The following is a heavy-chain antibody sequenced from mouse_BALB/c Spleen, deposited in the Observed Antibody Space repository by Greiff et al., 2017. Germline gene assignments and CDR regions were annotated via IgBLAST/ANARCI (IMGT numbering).Heavy chain of an antibody. CDR3: ARKSLDLYFDV. J-gene: IGHJ1*01. D-gene: IGHD4-1*01. CDR1: GYTFTSYV. Sequence: VQLKESGPELVKPGASVKISCKASGYTFTSYVMHWVKQKPGQGLEWIGYINPYNDGTKYNEKFKGKATLTSDKSSSTAYMELSSLTSEDSAVYYCARKSLDLYFDVWGAGTTVTVSS. CDR2: INPYNDGT. V-gene: IGHV1-14*01.